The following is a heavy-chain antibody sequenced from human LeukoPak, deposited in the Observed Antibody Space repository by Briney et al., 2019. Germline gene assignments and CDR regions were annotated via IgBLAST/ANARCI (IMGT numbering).Heavy chain of an antibody. J-gene: IGHJ4*02. CDR3: ARDPGVRDFWSGYYNY. D-gene: IGHD3-3*01. V-gene: IGHV1-2*06. CDR1: GYTFTGYY. CDR2: INPNSGGT. Sequence: GASVKVSCKASGYTFTGYYMHWVRQAPGQGLEWMGRINPNSGGTNYAQKFQGRVTMTRDTSISTAYMELSRLRSDDTAVHYCARDPGVRDFWSGYYNYWGQGTLVTVSS.